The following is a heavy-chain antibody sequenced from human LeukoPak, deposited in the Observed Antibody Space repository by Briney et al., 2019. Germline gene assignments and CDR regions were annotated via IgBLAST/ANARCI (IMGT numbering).Heavy chain of an antibody. CDR2: IRYDGSNK. D-gene: IGHD3-10*01. J-gene: IGHJ6*02. CDR1: GFTFSSYG. CDR3: ARDRGDPDYYYYGMDV. Sequence: GGSLRLSCAASGFTFSSYGMHWVRQAPGKGLEWVAVIRYDGSNKYYADSVKGRFTISRDNSKNTLYLQMNSLRAEDTAVYYCARDRGDPDYYYYGMDVWGQGTTVTVSS. V-gene: IGHV3-33*01.